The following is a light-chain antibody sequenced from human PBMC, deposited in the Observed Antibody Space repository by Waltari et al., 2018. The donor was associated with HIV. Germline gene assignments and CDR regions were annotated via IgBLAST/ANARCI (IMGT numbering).Light chain of an antibody. CDR3: ATWDDSLRGVV. V-gene: IGLV1-47*01. Sequence: QSVLTQPPSASGTPGQRISISCFGSSSNIGSNYVYWYQQLPGTAPNLLIDRNNQRPSGVPDRFSGSKSGTSASLAISGLRSEDEADYYCATWDDSLRGVVFGGGAKLTVL. J-gene: IGLJ2*01. CDR1: SSNIGSNY. CDR2: RNN.